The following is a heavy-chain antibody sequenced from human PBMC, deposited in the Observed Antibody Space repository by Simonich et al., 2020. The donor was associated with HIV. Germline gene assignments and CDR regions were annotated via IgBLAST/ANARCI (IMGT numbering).Heavy chain of an antibody. CDR2: INHSGST. J-gene: IGHJ3*02. CDR1: GGSFSGYY. Sequence: QVQLQQWGAGLLKPSETLSLTCAVYGGSFSGYYWSWIRQPPGKGLEWIGEINHSGSTNYNPSLKSRVTISGDASKNQFSLKLSSVTAADTAVYYCARERAAVVRRVGAFDIWGQGTMVTVSS. D-gene: IGHD6-19*01. CDR3: ARERAAVVRRVGAFDI. V-gene: IGHV4-34*01.